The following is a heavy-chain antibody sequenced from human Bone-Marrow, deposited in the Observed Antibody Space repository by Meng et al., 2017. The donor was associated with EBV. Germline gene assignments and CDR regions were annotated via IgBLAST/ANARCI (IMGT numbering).Heavy chain of an antibody. CDR1: GFRFSAFA. J-gene: IGHJ2*01. D-gene: IGHD2-21*02. CDR3: ARARDGDWFFDL. Sequence: QVQLVESGXGVVQPGRSQRLSCAGSGFRFSAFAMHWVRQTPDKGLEWVAVISHDGTNTFYADSVQGRFAISRDNSKNTLYVQMDSLRPEDTAIYYCARARDGDWFFDLWGRGTLVTVSS. CDR2: ISHDGTNT. V-gene: IGHV3-30*03.